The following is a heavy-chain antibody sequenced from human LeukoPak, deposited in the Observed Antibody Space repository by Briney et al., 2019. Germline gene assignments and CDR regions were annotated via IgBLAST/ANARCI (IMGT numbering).Heavy chain of an antibody. CDR1: GYSFTSYG. CDR2: ISAYNGNT. D-gene: IGHD2-2*01. V-gene: IGHV1-18*01. J-gene: IGHJ4*02. CDR3: AYSCSSTSCPLDY. Sequence: ASVKVSCKASGYSFTSYGISWVRQAPGQRLEWMGWISAYNGNTNYAQKLQGRVTMTTDTSTSTAYMELRSLRSDDTAVYYCAYSCSSTSCPLDYWGQGTLVTVSS.